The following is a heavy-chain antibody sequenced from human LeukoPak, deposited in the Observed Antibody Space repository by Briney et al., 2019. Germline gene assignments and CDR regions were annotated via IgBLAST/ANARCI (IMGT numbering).Heavy chain of an antibody. CDR3: ASAGYGSGSYQGWFDP. V-gene: IGHV4-59*08. D-gene: IGHD3-10*01. J-gene: IGHJ5*02. Sequence: PSETLSLTCTVSGGSISSYYWSWIRQPPGKGLEWIGYIYYSGSTNYNPSLKSRVTISVDTSKNQFSLKLSSVTAADTAVYYCASAGYGSGSYQGWFDPWGQGTLVTVSS. CDR1: GGSISSYY. CDR2: IYYSGST.